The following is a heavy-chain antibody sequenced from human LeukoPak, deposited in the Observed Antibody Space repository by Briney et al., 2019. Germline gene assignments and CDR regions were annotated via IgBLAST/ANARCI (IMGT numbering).Heavy chain of an antibody. Sequence: PGGSLRLSCAASGFTFSDYYMSWVRQAPGKGLEWVSVIYSGGSTYYADSVKGRFTISRDNSKNTLYLQMNSLRAEDTAVYYCARAGYAGYYYYYMDVWGKGTTVTISS. D-gene: IGHD2-15*01. CDR3: ARAGYAGYYYYYMDV. CDR2: IYSGGST. J-gene: IGHJ6*03. CDR1: GFTFSDYY. V-gene: IGHV3-66*01.